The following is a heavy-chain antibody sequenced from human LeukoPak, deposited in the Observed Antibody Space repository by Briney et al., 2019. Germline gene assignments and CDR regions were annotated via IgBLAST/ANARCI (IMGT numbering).Heavy chain of an antibody. D-gene: IGHD1-1*01. V-gene: IGHV4-61*02. Sequence: SQTPSLTCTVSGDSISSGSYYWSWIRQPAGRGLEWIGRIYTTGSTNYNPSLKSRVTISVDTSKNQFSLKLSSVTAADTAVYYCAREPGQLDYWGQGTLVTVSS. CDR1: GDSISSGSYY. CDR3: AREPGQLDY. J-gene: IGHJ4*02. CDR2: IYTTGST.